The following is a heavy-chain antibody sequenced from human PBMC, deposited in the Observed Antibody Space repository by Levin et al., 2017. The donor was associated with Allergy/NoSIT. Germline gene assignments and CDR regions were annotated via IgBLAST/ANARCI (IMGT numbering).Heavy chain of an antibody. CDR2: INPQNGKT. V-gene: IGHV1-18*01. CDR3: AKSGDDSRRYYPLDN. D-gene: IGHD3-22*01. CDR1: DYIFNTYG. J-gene: IGHJ4*02. Sequence: GESLKISCKAADYIFNTYGFSWVRQAPGQGLEWMGWINPQNGKTSYAQKVQGRVTMTTDPSTNTVYMELRSLRSDDPAFYYCAKSGDDSRRYYPLDNWGQGTLVSVSS.